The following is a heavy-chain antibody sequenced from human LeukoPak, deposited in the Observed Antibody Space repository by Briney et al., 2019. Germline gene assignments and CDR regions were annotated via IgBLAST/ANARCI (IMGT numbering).Heavy chain of an antibody. Sequence: VGSLRLSCAASGFTFSSYAMSWVRQAPGKGLEWVSAISGSGDSTYYADSVKGRFTISRDNSKNTLYLQMNSLRAEDTAVYYCAKDRAIAAAATGAFDMWGQGTMVTVSS. CDR3: AKDRAIAAAATGAFDM. D-gene: IGHD6-13*01. CDR2: ISGSGDST. J-gene: IGHJ3*02. CDR1: GFTFSSYA. V-gene: IGHV3-23*01.